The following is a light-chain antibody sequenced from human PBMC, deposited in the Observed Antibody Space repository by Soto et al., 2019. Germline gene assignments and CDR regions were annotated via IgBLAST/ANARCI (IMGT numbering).Light chain of an antibody. J-gene: IGLJ2*01. V-gene: IGLV2-8*01. CDR2: EVS. CDR1: SSDVGGYNY. Sequence: QSALTQPPSASGSPGQSVTISCTGTSSDVGGYNYVSLYQQHPGKAPKLMIYEVSKRPSGVSDRVSGSKSGNTASLTVSGLQAEDEADYYCSSYAGSNNLVFGGGTKLTVL. CDR3: SSYAGSNNLV.